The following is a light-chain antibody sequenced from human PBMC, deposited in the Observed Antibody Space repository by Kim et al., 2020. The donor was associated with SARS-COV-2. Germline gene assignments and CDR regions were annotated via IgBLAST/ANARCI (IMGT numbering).Light chain of an antibody. CDR1: SLRSYY. CDR3: NSRGSNDNVL. CDR2: DKD. V-gene: IGLV3-19*01. Sequence: SSELTQDPDVSVALGQTVRITCQGDSLRSYYATWYQQKPGPDPIVVIYDKDNRPSGIPDRFSGSSPGDTASLTITGTQAGDEADYYCNSRGSNDNVLFGGGTKLTVL. J-gene: IGLJ2*01.